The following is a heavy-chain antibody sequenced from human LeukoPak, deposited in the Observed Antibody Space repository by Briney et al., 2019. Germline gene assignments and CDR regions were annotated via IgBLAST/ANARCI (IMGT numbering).Heavy chain of an antibody. D-gene: IGHD3-9*01. Sequence: GASVKVSCKASGYTFTGYYMHWVRQAPGQGLEWMGWINPNSGGTNYAQKFQGRVTMTRDTSISTAYMELSRLRSDDTAVYYCARDLKYYDILTGYYSDYNFDYWGQGTLVTVSS. V-gene: IGHV1-2*02. CDR3: ARDLKYYDILTGYYSDYNFDY. J-gene: IGHJ4*02. CDR1: GYTFTGYY. CDR2: INPNSGGT.